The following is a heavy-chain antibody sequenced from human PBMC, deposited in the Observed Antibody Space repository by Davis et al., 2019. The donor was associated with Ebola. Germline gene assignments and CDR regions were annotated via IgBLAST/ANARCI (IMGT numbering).Heavy chain of an antibody. V-gene: IGHV3-30*02. CDR3: AKDSSSFGVVIMGFDY. CDR1: GFTFSSYG. D-gene: IGHD3-3*01. Sequence: GGSLRLSCAASGFTFSSYGMHWVRQAPGKGLEWVAFIRYDGSNKYYADSVKGRFTISRDNSKNTLYLQMNSLRAEDTAVYYCAKDSSSFGVVIMGFDYWGQGTLVTVSS. J-gene: IGHJ4*02. CDR2: IRYDGSNK.